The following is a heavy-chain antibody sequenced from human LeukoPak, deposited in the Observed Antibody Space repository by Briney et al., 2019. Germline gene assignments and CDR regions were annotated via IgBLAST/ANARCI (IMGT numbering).Heavy chain of an antibody. D-gene: IGHD2-15*01. CDR3: AKTEADGGYCSGGSCYSVY. J-gene: IGHJ4*02. V-gene: IGHV1-24*01. CDR1: GGTFSSYA. CDR2: FDPEDGET. Sequence: RASVKVSCKASGGTFSSYAISWVRQAPGKGLEWMGGFDPEDGETIYAQKFQGRVTMTEDTSTDTAYMGLSSLRSEDTAVYYCAKTEADGGYCSGGSCYSVYWGQGTLVTVSS.